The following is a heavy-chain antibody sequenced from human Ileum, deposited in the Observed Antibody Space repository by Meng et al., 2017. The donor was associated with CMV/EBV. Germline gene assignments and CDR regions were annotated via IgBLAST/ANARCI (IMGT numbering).Heavy chain of an antibody. CDR2: IYTGGST. CDR3: ARGYGDY. D-gene: IGHD1-1*01. J-gene: IGHJ4*02. CDR1: GLIVSSNF. V-gene: IGHV3-53*01. Sequence: VQLVESGGGLIPPGGSLRLSCAASGLIVSSNFMNWVRQAPGKGLEWVSVIYTGGSTYYADSVKGRFTISRDNSKNTLYLQMNSLRAEDTAVYYCARGYGDYWGQGTLVTVSS.